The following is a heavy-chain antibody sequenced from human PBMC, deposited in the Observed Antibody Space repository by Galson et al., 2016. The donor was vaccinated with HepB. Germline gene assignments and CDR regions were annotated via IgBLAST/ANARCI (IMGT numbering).Heavy chain of an antibody. CDR2: ISGGGGST. CDR1: GFTFRTYA. V-gene: IGHV3-23*01. Sequence: SLRLSCAASGFTFRTYAMSWVRQAPGKGLECVSSISGGGGSTYYADSVKGRFTISRDNSKNTLYLQLNSLRAEDTAVYYCAKDPRVLLCFGELLLWGQGTLVTVSS. J-gene: IGHJ4*02. CDR3: AKDPRVLLCFGELLL. D-gene: IGHD3-10*01.